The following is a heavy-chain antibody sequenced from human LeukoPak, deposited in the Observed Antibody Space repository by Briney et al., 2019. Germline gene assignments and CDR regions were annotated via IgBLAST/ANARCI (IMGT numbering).Heavy chain of an antibody. V-gene: IGHV3-15*07. CDR3: ATDFYDST. D-gene: IGHD3-22*01. J-gene: IGHJ5*02. CDR2: IRSNSDGGTI. CDR1: GCTFSNAW. Sequence: GGSLRLSCATSGCTFSNAWMNWVRKAPGKGLEWVDRIRSNSDGGTIDYAAPVKGRFTLSRDDSKTTLYLQMNSLQTEDTAVYYCATDFYDSTWGQGTLVTVSS.